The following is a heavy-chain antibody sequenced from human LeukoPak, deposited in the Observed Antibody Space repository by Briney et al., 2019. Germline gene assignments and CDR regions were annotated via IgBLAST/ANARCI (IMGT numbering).Heavy chain of an antibody. V-gene: IGHV4-38-2*02. J-gene: IGHJ5*02. CDR2: IYHSGST. CDR1: GYSISSGYY. D-gene: IGHD3-3*01. CDR3: ARAGEKEWLLYWFDP. Sequence: KPSETLSLTCTVSGYSISSGYYWGWIRQPPGKGLEWIGSIYHSGSTYYNPSLKSRVTISVDTSKNQFSLKLSSVTAADTAVYYCARAGEKEWLLYWFDPRGQGTLVTVSS.